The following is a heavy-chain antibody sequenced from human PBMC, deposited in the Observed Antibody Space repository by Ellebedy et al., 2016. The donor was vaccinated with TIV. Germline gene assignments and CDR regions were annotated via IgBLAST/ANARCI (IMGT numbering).Heavy chain of an antibody. V-gene: IGHV1-69*04. J-gene: IGHJ4*02. Sequence: ASVKVSCKVSGGTFNNYAINWVRQAPGQGLEWMGRFVPALGLANYADKFQDRVTISADRSTATVYMDVDSLRSEDTAVYFCARGNFQEASGGTILRQNWGQGTLVTVSS. CDR1: GGTFNNYA. CDR3: ARGNFQEASGGTILRQN. CDR2: FVPALGLA. D-gene: IGHD3-9*01.